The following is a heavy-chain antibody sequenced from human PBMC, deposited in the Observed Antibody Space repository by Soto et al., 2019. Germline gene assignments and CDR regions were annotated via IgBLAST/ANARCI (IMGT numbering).Heavy chain of an antibody. CDR1: GYTFTGYY. Sequence: ASVKVSCKASGYTFTGYYMHWVRQAPGQGLEWMGWINPNSGGTNYAQKFQGWVTMTRDTSISTAYMELSRLRSDDTAVYYCARGGEAAAIFRFSFYYYRDVWGKGTTVTVSS. V-gene: IGHV1-2*04. D-gene: IGHD2-2*01. J-gene: IGHJ6*03. CDR2: INPNSGGT. CDR3: ARGGEAAAIFRFSFYYYRDV.